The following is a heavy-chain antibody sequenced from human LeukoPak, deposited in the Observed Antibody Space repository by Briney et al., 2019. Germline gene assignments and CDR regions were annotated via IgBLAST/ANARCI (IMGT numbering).Heavy chain of an antibody. D-gene: IGHD2-2*01. Sequence: SETLSLTCAVYGGSFSGYYWSWLRQPPGKGLEWIGEINHSGSTNYNPSLKSRVTISVDTSKNQFSLKLSSVTAADTAVYYCAVGYCSSTSCLNWFDPWGQGTLVTVSS. CDR2: INHSGST. V-gene: IGHV4-34*01. J-gene: IGHJ5*02. CDR1: GGSFSGYY. CDR3: AVGYCSSTSCLNWFDP.